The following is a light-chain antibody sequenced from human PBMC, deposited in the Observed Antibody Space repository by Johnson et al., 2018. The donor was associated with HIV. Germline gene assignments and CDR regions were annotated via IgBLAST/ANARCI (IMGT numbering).Light chain of an antibody. J-gene: IGLJ1*01. CDR1: SSNIGNNY. CDR3: GTWDSSLSAGPFYV. Sequence: QSVLTQPPSVSAAPGQKVTISCSGSSSNIGNNYVSWYQQLPGTAPKLLIYENNKRPSGIPDRFSGSKSGTSATLGITGLQTGDEADYYCGTWDSSLSAGPFYVFGTGTNATVL. CDR2: ENN. V-gene: IGLV1-51*02.